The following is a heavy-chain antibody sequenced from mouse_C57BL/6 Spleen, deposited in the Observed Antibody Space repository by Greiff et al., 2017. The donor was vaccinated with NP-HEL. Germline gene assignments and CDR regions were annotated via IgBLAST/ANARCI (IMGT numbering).Heavy chain of an antibody. V-gene: IGHV1-59*01. J-gene: IGHJ4*01. CDR3: ARVVATDYYAMDY. CDR1: GYTFTSYW. Sequence: QVQLQQPGAELVRPGTSVKLSCKASGYTFTSYWMHWVKQRPGQGLEWIGVIAPSDSYPNYNQKFKGKATLTVDTSSSTAYMQLSSLTSEDSAVYFCARVVATDYYAMDYWGQGTSVTVSS. CDR2: IAPSDSYP. D-gene: IGHD1-1*01.